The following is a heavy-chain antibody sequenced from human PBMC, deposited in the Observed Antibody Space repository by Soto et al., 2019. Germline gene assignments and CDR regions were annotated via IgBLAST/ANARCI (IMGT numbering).Heavy chain of an antibody. CDR3: ARVRGYSYGFDY. CDR1: WFTVSSNY. J-gene: IGHJ4*02. CDR2: IYSGGST. Sequence: GSLRLSCAASWFTVSSNYMSWVRQAPGKGLEWVSVIYSGGSTYYADSVKGRFTISRDNSKNTLYLQMNSLRAEDTAVYYCARVRGYSYGFDYWGQGTLVTVSS. V-gene: IGHV3-53*01. D-gene: IGHD5-18*01.